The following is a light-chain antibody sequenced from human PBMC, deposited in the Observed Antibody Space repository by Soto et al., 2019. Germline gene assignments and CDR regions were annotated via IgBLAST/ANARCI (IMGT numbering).Light chain of an antibody. CDR2: EVS. J-gene: IGLJ1*01. Sequence: QSVLTQPASVSGSPGQSITISCTGTGSDVGGYDHVSWYQQHPGKAPKLIIFEVSTRPSGISSRFSGSKSGNTASLTISGLQPDDEADYYCSSFTSSPNLHYVFGTGTRSPS. V-gene: IGLV2-14*01. CDR3: SSFTSSPNLHYV. CDR1: GSDVGGYDH.